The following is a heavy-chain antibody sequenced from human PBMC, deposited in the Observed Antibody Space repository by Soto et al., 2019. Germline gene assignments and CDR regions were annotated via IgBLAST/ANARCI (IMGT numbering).Heavy chain of an antibody. CDR2: IGGGDGST. CDR1: GFTFINYA. Sequence: EVQLLESGGGLVQPGGSLRLSCAASGFTFINYAMSWVRQAPGKGLEWVSIIGGGDGSTYYADSVKGRFTISRDNSNSALYLQMNSLRVGDTAIYYCAKGILVKPPGTRTFDIWGQGTMVIVSS. J-gene: IGHJ3*02. D-gene: IGHD6-13*01. V-gene: IGHV3-23*01. CDR3: AKGILVKPPGTRTFDI.